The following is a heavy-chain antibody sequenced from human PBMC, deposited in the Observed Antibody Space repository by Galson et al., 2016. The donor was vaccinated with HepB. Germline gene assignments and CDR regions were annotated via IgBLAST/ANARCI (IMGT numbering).Heavy chain of an antibody. CDR1: GFTFAAHG. CDR3: AIGRLNSGAGGFDL. J-gene: IGHJ4*02. CDR2: ITWNSGGI. V-gene: IGHV3-9*01. D-gene: IGHD6-19*01. Sequence: SLRLSCAASGFTFAAHGMHWVRQTPGKGLEWVSGITWNSGGIQYGDSVKGRFTISRDNAKNSLFLQMNSLRPEDTALYYCAIGRLNSGAGGFDLWGQGTLVTVSS.